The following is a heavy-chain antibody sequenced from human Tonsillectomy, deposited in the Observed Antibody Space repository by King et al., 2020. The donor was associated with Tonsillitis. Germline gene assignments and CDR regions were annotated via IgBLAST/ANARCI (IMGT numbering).Heavy chain of an antibody. Sequence: EVQLVESGGGLIQPGGSLRLSCAASGLIVSSNYMSWVRQAPGKGLEWVSVIYNGGSTYYADSVRGRFTISRDNSKNTLFLQMNSLRVEDTAVYYCARDRFGDYTRWGQGTLVTVSS. CDR3: ARDRFGDYTR. CDR1: GLIVSSNY. V-gene: IGHV3-53*01. CDR2: IYNGGST. D-gene: IGHD4-17*01. J-gene: IGHJ1*01.